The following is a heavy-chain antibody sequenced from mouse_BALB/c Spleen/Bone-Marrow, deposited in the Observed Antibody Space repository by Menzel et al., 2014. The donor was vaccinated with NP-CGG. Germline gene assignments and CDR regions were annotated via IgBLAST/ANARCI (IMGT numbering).Heavy chain of an antibody. J-gene: IGHJ4*01. CDR3: XXDXYDWGGVMHY. CDR1: GFSLTSYG. D-gene: IGHD2-12*01. CDR2: IWVGGST. V-gene: IGHV2-9*02. Sequence: ESGPGLVAPSQSLSITCTVSGFSLTSYGVHWVRQPPGKGLEWLGVIWVGGSTSYNSALMSRLSISKDNSKSQVFLKMNSLQTDDTAMXXXXXDXYDWGGVMHYWAKATPVPVTS.